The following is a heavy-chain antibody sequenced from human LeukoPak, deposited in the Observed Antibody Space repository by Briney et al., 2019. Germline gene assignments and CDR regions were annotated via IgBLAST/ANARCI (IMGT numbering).Heavy chain of an antibody. Sequence: ASLKVSCKASGYTFSNYAINWVRRAPGQGLEWMGGIIPILRTPSYAEKFQGRVTITTDESTSTAHMELSGLRSEDTAVYYCTRGSDSYYYYSMDVWGRGTTVIVSS. CDR2: IIPILRTP. J-gene: IGHJ6*03. V-gene: IGHV1-69*05. CDR3: TRGSDSYYYYSMDV. CDR1: GYTFSNYA.